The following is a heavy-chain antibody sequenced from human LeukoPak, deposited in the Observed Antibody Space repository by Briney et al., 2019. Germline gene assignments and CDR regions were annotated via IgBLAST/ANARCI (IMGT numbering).Heavy chain of an antibody. D-gene: IGHD3-22*01. CDR1: GFTFDDYG. V-gene: IGHV3-20*04. Sequence: PGGSLRLSCAASGFTFDDYGMSWVRQAPGKGLEWVAGINKNGGSTGYADSVKGRFTISRDNAKNSLYLQMNSLRAEETALYYCAKDSHDSSGYKVSGPDYWGQGTLVTVSS. CDR2: INKNGGST. J-gene: IGHJ4*02. CDR3: AKDSHDSSGYKVSGPDY.